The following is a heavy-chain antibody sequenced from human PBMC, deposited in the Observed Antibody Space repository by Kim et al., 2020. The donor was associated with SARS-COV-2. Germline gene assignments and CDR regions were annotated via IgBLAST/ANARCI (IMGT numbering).Heavy chain of an antibody. D-gene: IGHD3-3*01. Sequence: ASVKVSCKASGYTFTSYYMHWVRQAPGQGLEWMGIINPSGGSTSYAQKFQGRVTMTRDTSTSTVYMELSSLRSEDTAVYYCARNIEGVHYDFWSGYLDYWGQGTLVTVSS. V-gene: IGHV1-46*01. J-gene: IGHJ4*02. CDR1: GYTFTSYY. CDR2: INPSGGST. CDR3: ARNIEGVHYDFWSGYLDY.